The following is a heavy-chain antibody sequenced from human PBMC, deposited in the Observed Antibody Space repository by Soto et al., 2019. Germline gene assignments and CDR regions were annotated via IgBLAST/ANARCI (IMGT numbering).Heavy chain of an antibody. J-gene: IGHJ4*02. CDR2: INGRGNYI. D-gene: IGHD1-26*01. V-gene: IGHV3-21*01. CDR3: AREDGIVGATSAFDY. CDR1: GFTFSTYN. Sequence: GGSLRLSCAASGFTFSTYNMNWVRQAPGKGLEWVSSINGRGNYIYYTDAVKGRFTISRDNAKTSLYLQMNSLRAEDTAVYYCAREDGIVGATSAFDYWVQGTLVTVSS.